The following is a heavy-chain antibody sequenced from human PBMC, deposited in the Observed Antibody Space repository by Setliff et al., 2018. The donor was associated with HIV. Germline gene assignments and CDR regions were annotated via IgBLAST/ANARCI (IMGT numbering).Heavy chain of an antibody. CDR1: GGSISSNW. J-gene: IGHJ4*02. CDR2: IYHSGST. V-gene: IGHV4-4*02. CDR3: GGNGYYSTDY. Sequence: TLSLTCAVSGGSISSNWWSWVRQSPGKGLEWIGEIYHSGSTHYNPSLQSRVTISVDKSKSQFSLKLNSVTAADTAVYYCGGNGYYSTDYWGQGTLVTVSS. D-gene: IGHD3-22*01.